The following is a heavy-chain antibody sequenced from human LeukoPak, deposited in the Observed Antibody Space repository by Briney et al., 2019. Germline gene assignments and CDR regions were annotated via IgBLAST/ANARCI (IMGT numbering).Heavy chain of an antibody. CDR3: AGSGYSSGWYYFDY. J-gene: IGHJ4*02. CDR2: IKQDGSEK. V-gene: IGHV3-7*01. D-gene: IGHD6-19*01. CDR1: GFTFSSYW. Sequence: GGSLRLSCAASGFTFSSYWMSWVRQAPGKGLEWVANIKQDGSEKYYVDSVKGRFTISRDNAKNPLCLQMNSLRAEDTAVYYCAGSGYSSGWYYFDYWGQGTLVTVSS.